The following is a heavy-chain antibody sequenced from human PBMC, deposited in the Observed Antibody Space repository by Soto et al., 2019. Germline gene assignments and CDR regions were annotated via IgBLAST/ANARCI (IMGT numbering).Heavy chain of an antibody. CDR1: GFTFNNYA. Sequence: GGSLRLSCAASGFTFNNYALTWVRQAPGKGLEWVSSISGNGYTTYYADSVKGRFTISRDNSKNTLYLQMNSLRAEDTAVYFCAKEQLVLNNWGQGTLVTAPQ. V-gene: IGHV3-23*01. J-gene: IGHJ4*02. CDR3: AKEQLVLNN. D-gene: IGHD6-6*01. CDR2: ISGNGYTT.